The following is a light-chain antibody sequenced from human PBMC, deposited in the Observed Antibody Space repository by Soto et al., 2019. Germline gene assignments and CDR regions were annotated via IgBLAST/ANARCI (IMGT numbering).Light chain of an antibody. CDR3: CSYAGRSTFGV. J-gene: IGLJ1*01. CDR2: GVT. V-gene: IGLV2-14*01. CDR1: SSDVGAYNY. Sequence: QSVLTQPASVSGSPGQSITISCTGTSSDVGAYNYVSWYQQYPGKAPKLMIYGVTNRPSGVSNRFSGSKTGNTASLTISGLQAEDEADYYCCSYAGRSTFGVFGTGTKVTVL.